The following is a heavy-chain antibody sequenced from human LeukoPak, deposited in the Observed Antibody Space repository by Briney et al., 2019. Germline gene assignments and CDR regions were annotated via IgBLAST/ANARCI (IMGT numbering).Heavy chain of an antibody. J-gene: IGHJ5*02. CDR1: GFTFSSYA. V-gene: IGHV3-23*01. D-gene: IGHD3-22*01. Sequence: GGSLRLSCAASGFTFSSYAMSWVRQAPGKGLEWVSAISGSGGSTYYADSVKGRFTIPRDNSKNTLYLQMNGLRAEDTAVYYCAKRDSSGYHWFDPWGQGTLVTVSS. CDR2: ISGSGGST. CDR3: AKRDSSGYHWFDP.